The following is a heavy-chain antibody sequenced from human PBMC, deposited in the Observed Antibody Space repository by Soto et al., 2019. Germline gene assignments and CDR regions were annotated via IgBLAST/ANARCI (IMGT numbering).Heavy chain of an antibody. CDR2: ISYDGSNK. J-gene: IGHJ4*02. Sequence: GGSLRLSCAASGFTFSSYGMHWVRQAPGKGLEWVAVISYDGSNKYYADSVTGRFTISRDNSKNTLYLQMNSLRVEDTSVYYCVFEDSLAVVVQGYWGQGSQVIVAS. V-gene: IGHV3-30*03. CDR1: GFTFSSYG. D-gene: IGHD3-22*01. CDR3: VFEDSLAVVVQGY.